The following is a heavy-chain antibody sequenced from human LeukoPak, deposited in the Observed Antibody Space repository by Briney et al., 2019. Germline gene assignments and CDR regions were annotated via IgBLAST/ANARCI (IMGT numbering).Heavy chain of an antibody. CDR2: IWYDGSNK. CDR3: ARDAGSGSYFDY. J-gene: IGHJ4*02. V-gene: IGHV3-33*01. D-gene: IGHD1-26*01. CDR1: GFTFSSYG. Sequence: GGSLRLSCAASGFTFSSYGMHWVRQAPGKGLEWVAVIWYDGSNKYYADSVKGRFTISRDNSKNTLYLQMNSLRAGDTAVYYCARDAGSGSYFDYWGQGTLVTVSS.